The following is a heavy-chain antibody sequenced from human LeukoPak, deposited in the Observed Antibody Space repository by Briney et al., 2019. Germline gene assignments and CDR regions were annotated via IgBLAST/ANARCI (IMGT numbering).Heavy chain of an antibody. Sequence: SETLSLTCTVSGGSISSSSYYWGWIRQPPGKGLKWIGSIYYSGSTYYNPSLKNRVTISVDTSKNQFSLKLSSVTAADTAVYYCATRPRPAALYYFDYWGQGTLVTVSS. CDR3: ATRPRPAALYYFDY. V-gene: IGHV4-39*01. D-gene: IGHD2-2*01. CDR2: IYYSGST. J-gene: IGHJ4*02. CDR1: GGSISSSSYY.